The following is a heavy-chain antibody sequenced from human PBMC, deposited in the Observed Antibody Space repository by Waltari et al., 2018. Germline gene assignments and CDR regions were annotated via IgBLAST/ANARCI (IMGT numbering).Heavy chain of an antibody. CDR2: IYYSGST. J-gene: IGHJ5*02. CDR1: GGSISSSSYY. D-gene: IGHD5-12*01. Sequence: QLQLQESGPGLVKPSETLSLTCTVSGGSISSSSYYWGWIRQSPGKGLEWIGSIYYSGSTYSNPTLKGRVTLAGDTSKNQFSLKLSSVTAADTAVYYCARHWKKSGYRFDPWGQGTLVTVSS. CDR3: ARHWKKSGYRFDP. V-gene: IGHV4-39*01.